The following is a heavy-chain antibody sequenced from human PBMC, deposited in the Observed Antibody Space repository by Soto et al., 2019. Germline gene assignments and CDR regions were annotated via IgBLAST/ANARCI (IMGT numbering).Heavy chain of an antibody. J-gene: IGHJ4*02. D-gene: IGHD5-12*01. V-gene: IGHV1-69*02. Sequence: SVKVSFKASGGTFSSYTISWVRQAPGQGLEWMGRIIPNLGIANYAQKFQGRVTITADKSTSTAYMELSSLRSEDTAVYYCARASGYDYLFDYWGQGTLVTVSS. CDR3: ARASGYDYLFDY. CDR1: GGTFSSYT. CDR2: IIPNLGIA.